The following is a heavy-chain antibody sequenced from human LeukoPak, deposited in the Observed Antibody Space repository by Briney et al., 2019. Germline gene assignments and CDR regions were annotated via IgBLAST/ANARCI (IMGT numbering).Heavy chain of an antibody. CDR1: GGSISSYY. J-gene: IGHJ4*02. D-gene: IGHD3-22*01. V-gene: IGHV4-59*01. CDR2: IYYSGST. CDR3: APMNYYDSSGSPY. Sequence: TSETLSLTCTVSGGSISSYYWSWIRQPPGKGLEWIGYIYYSGSTNYNPSLKSRVTISVDTSKNQFSLKLSSVTAADTAVYYCAPMNYYDSSGSPYWGQGTLVTVSS.